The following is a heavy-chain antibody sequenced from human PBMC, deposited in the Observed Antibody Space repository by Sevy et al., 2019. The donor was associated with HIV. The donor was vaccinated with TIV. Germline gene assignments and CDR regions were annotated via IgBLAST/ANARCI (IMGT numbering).Heavy chain of an antibody. J-gene: IGHJ4*02. D-gene: IGHD6-13*01. CDR3: TRWKAAQSIFDY. CDR2: LKSDVYGGTV. Sequence: GGSLRLSCTASGFTFGDYCMSWVRQAPGKGLEWVAFLKSDVYGGTVDNAASVRGRFVISRDDSKTIAYLQMNDLKTGDKGVYYCTRWKAAQSIFDYWGQGALVTVSS. CDR1: GFTFGDYC. V-gene: IGHV3-49*04.